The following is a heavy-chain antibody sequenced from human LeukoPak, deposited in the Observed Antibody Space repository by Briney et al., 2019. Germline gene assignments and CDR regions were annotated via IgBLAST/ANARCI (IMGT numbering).Heavy chain of an antibody. CDR2: ISSSSSSYI. CDR3: ARDRAGTAMPMISYYYYYMDV. D-gene: IGHD5-18*01. J-gene: IGHJ6*03. V-gene: IGHV3-21*01. CDR1: GFTFSSYA. Sequence: PGGSLRLSCAASGFTFSSYAMSWVRQAPGKGLEWVSSISSSSSSYIYYADSVKGRFTISRDNAKNSLYLQMNSLRAEDTAVYYCARDRAGTAMPMISYYYYYMDVWGKGTTVTVSS.